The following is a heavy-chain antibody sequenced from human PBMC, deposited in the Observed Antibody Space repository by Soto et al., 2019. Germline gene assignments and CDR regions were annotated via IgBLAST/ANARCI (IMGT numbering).Heavy chain of an antibody. V-gene: IGHV3-23*01. D-gene: IGHD1-1*01. Sequence: EVQLLESGGDLVRPGGSLRLSCVASGFSFYLYTMSWVRQAPGKGLEWVAGIYGQKSGRTFYAESVKGRFTISRDDNNKIVYLQMNSLRADDTAVYYCAKDKEPDGIWDIDWWGHGPRVIVS. CDR2: IYGQKSGRT. CDR3: AKDKEPDGIWDIDW. J-gene: IGHJ4*01. CDR1: GFSFYLYT.